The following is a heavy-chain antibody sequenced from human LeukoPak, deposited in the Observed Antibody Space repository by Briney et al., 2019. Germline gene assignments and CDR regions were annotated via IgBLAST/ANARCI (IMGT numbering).Heavy chain of an antibody. CDR1: GLTVSSSY. Sequence: PGGSLRLSCAASGLTVSSSYMSWVRQAPGKGLEWVSIIYIGDNPHYADSVKGRFTISRHNSKNTLYPQMNNLRAEDTAVYYCARVRPWVFDYWGQGTLVTVSS. V-gene: IGHV3-53*04. J-gene: IGHJ4*02. CDR3: ARVRPWVFDY. CDR2: IYIGDNP.